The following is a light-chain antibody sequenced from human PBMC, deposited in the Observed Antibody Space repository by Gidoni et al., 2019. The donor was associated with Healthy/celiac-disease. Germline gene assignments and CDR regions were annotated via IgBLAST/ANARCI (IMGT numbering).Light chain of an antibody. V-gene: IGLV2-14*03. Sequence: QSALTQPASVSGSPGQSITISCTGTSSDIGGYNYVSWYQQHPGKAPKLMSYDVRNRPSGVSNRFSGSKSGNTASLTISGLQAEDEADYYCSSYTRSSTLGVFGTGTKVTVL. CDR3: SSYTRSSTLGV. CDR2: DVR. CDR1: SSDIGGYNY. J-gene: IGLJ1*01.